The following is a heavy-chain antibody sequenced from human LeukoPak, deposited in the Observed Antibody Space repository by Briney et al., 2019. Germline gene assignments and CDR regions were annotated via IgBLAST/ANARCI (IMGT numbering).Heavy chain of an antibody. V-gene: IGHV1-46*01. J-gene: IGHJ5*02. D-gene: IGHD4-17*01. Sequence: GASVKVSCKASGYTFTSYYMHWVRQAPGQGLEWMGIINPSGGSTSYAQKFQGRVTMTRDTSTNTVYMELSSLRSEDTAVYYCARDRHDYGEVDPWGQGTLVTVSS. CDR2: INPSGGST. CDR3: ARDRHDYGEVDP. CDR1: GYTFTSYY.